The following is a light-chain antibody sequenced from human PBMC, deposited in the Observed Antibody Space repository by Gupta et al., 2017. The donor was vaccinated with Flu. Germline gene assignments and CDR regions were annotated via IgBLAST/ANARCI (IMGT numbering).Light chain of an antibody. V-gene: IGKV4-1*01. Sequence: DIVLTQSPDSLAVSLGERATINCKSSQSVLHSSINRNYLAWYQHKPGQSPKLLIYWASTRQSGVPDRFSGSGSGTDFTLTISGLQAEDLAVYYCQQYDTTPTFGQGTKQEIK. J-gene: IGKJ2*01. CDR2: WAS. CDR1: QSVLHSSINRNY. CDR3: QQYDTTPT.